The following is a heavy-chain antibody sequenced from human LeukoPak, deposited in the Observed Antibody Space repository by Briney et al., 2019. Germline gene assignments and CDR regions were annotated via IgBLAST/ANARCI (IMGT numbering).Heavy chain of an antibody. D-gene: IGHD5-12*01. J-gene: IGHJ4*02. V-gene: IGHV3-48*04. CDR3: ARSLSGYDPLSAF. Sequence: GGSLRLSCEVSGFTFSSYSMTWVRQVPGRGLEWIAYMTASSVTFYYADSVRGRFTISRDNARNSLFLQMNSLTVEDTAVYYCARSLSGYDPLSAFWGQGTLVTV. CDR2: MTASSVTF. CDR1: GFTFSSYS.